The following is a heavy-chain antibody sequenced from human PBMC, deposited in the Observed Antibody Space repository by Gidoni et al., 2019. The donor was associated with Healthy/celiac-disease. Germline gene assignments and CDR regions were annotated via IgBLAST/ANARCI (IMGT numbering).Heavy chain of an antibody. CDR3: ARTRVILTGTTAFDY. Sequence: QLQLQESGPGLVKPSETLSLTCTVSGGSISSSSYYWGWIRQPPGKGLEWIGSIYYSGSTYYNPSLKSRVTISVDTSKNQFSLKLSSVTAADTAVYYCARTRVILTGTTAFDYWGQGTLVTVSS. CDR2: IYYSGST. D-gene: IGHD3-9*01. V-gene: IGHV4-39*01. CDR1: GGSISSSSYY. J-gene: IGHJ4*02.